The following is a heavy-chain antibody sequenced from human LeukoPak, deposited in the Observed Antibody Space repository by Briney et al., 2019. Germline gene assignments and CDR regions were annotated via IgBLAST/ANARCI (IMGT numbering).Heavy chain of an antibody. CDR2: IRSRANSYST. CDR3: NLSSGRRVAPNDY. D-gene: IGHD6-25*01. V-gene: IGHV3-73*01. CDR1: GFTFSGSA. J-gene: IGHJ4*02. Sequence: GGSLRLSCAASGFTFSGSAMHWVRQASGKGLEWVGLIRSRANSYSTAYAAWVNGRFNISGDDYKTTAYLQLQSMKTEDKAVYYCNLSSGRRVAPNDYWGQGTLVTVSS.